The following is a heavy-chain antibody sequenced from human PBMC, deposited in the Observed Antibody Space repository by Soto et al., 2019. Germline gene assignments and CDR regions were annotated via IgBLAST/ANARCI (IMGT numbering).Heavy chain of an antibody. CDR1: GYSFTSYW. D-gene: IGHD2-2*01. V-gene: IGHV5-51*01. CDR2: IYPGDSDT. Sequence: ESLTISCKGSGYSFTSYWIGLVRQMRGKGLEWMGIIYPGDSDTRYSPSFQGQVTISADKSINTAYLQWSSLKASDTAMYYCARNLGTSRTPGFDPWGQGTLVTVSS. J-gene: IGHJ5*02. CDR3: ARNLGTSRTPGFDP.